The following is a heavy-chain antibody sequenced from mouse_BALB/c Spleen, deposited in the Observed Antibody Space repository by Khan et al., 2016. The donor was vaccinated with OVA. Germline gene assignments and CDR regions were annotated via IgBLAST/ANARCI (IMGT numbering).Heavy chain of an antibody. D-gene: IGHD4-1*01. Sequence: EVGLVESGGDLVKPGGSLKLSCAASGFTFSAYSMSWVRQTLDKRLEWVATISSGADYTYYPDGVKGRFTISRDNAKNTLYLQMSSLKSEDTAMYYCASHLTGSFAYWGQGTLVTVSA. CDR2: ISSGADYT. J-gene: IGHJ3*01. CDR1: GFTFSAYS. V-gene: IGHV5-6*01. CDR3: ASHLTGSFAY.